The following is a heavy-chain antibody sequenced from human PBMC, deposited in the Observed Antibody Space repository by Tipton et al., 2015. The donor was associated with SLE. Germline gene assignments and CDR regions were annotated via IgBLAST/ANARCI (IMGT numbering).Heavy chain of an antibody. CDR2: INHSGST. Sequence: TLSLTCAVYSGSFSDYYWSWIRQPPGKGLEWIGEINHSGSTNYNPSLKSRVTISVDTSKNQFSLKLSSVTAADTAVYYCAREIGYDDSSGYYPYYFDYWGQGTLVTVSS. CDR3: AREIGYDDSSGYYPYYFDY. CDR1: SGSFSDYY. D-gene: IGHD3-22*01. V-gene: IGHV4-34*01. J-gene: IGHJ4*02.